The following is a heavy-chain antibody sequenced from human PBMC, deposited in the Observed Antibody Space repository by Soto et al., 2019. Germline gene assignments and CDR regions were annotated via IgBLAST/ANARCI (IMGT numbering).Heavy chain of an antibody. CDR1: GFTLSDYW. J-gene: IGHJ3*02. CDR2: IKQDGSET. Sequence: EVQLVESGGGLVQPGESLRLSCAASGFTLSDYWMNWVRQAPGKGLECVSNIKQDGSETNYVDSVKGRFTISRDNANNSLYLQINSLRVEDTAVYYCLITASAFVIWGQGTMVIVSS. V-gene: IGHV3-7*01. CDR3: LITASAFVI. D-gene: IGHD3-16*01.